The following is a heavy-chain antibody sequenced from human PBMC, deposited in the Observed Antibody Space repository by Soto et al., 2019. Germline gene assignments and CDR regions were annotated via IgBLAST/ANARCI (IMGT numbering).Heavy chain of an antibody. D-gene: IGHD6-6*01. V-gene: IGHV4-39*01. J-gene: IGHJ3*02. CDR2: IYYSGST. Sequence: SETLSLTCTLSGGSISSSSYYWGWIRQPPVKGLEWIGRIYYSGSTYYNPSLKSRVTISVDTSKNQFSLKLSSVTAADTAAYYCARFGIAARPDDNDAFDIWGQGTMVTVSS. CDR1: GGSISSSSYY. CDR3: ARFGIAARPDDNDAFDI.